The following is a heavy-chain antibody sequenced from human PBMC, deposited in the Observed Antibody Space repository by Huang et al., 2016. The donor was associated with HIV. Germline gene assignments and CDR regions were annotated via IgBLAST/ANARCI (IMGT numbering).Heavy chain of an antibody. V-gene: IGHV1-8*01. CDR1: GYIFSNYD. Sequence: QVQLVQSGPEVKKPGASVKVSCQTSGYIFSNYDINWVRQAPGQGLQRMGWLNPNSGKTAYGQNFQGRVTLTRSTSTGAAYMVLNSLTAQDTAVYYCARLTSGWYQDYWGQGTLVTVSS. D-gene: IGHD6-19*01. CDR2: LNPNSGKT. CDR3: ARLTSGWYQDY. J-gene: IGHJ4*02.